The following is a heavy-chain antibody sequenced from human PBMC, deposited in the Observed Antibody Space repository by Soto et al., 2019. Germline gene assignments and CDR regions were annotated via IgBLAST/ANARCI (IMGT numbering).Heavy chain of an antibody. D-gene: IGHD3-10*01. CDR1: GGSFSGYY. CDR2: INHSGST. J-gene: IGHJ6*02. Sequence: SETLSLTCAVYGGSFSGYYWSWIRQPPGKGLEWIGEINHSGSTNYNPSIKSRVTISVDTSKNQFSLKLSSVTAADTAVYYCARGKVWFGELLHNYYYYGMDVWGQGTTVTVSS. CDR3: ARGKVWFGELLHNYYYYGMDV. V-gene: IGHV4-34*01.